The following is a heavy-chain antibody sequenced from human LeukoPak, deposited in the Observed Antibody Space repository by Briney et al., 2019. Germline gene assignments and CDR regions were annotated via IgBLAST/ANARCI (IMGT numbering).Heavy chain of an antibody. CDR1: GFTFSNYA. V-gene: IGHV3-23*01. CDR3: ERGWIVGGVTDVFLDY. CDR2: INYSGRSR. Sequence: GGSLRLSCAASGFTFSNYAMNWVRQAPGKGLEWVSNINYSGRSRYYADSVKGRFTISRDNAKNTLYLQMNSLRDEDTAVYYCERGWIVGGVTDVFLDYWGQGTLVTVSS. J-gene: IGHJ4*02. D-gene: IGHD1-26*01.